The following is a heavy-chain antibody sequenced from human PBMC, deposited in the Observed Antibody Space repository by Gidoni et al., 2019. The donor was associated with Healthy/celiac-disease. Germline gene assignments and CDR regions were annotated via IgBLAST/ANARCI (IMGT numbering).Heavy chain of an antibody. V-gene: IGHV3-74*01. CDR2: INSDGSST. CDR1: GFTFSSYW. D-gene: IGHD5-12*01. J-gene: IGHJ4*02. Sequence: EVQLVESGGGLVQPGGSLSLSCAAYGFTFSSYWMPWVRQAPGKGLVWVSRINSDGSSTSYADSVKGRFTISRDNAKNTLYLQMNSLRAEDTAVYYCAREGGYSGYDKDYWGQGTLVTVSS. CDR3: AREGGYSGYDKDY.